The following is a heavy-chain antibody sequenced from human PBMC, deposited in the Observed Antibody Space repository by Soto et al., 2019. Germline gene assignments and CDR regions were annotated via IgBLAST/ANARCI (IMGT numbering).Heavy chain of an antibody. CDR1: GFTFSSYG. V-gene: IGHV3-30*18. Sequence: QVQLVESGGGVVQPGRSLRLSCAASGFTFSSYGMNWVRQAPGKGLEWVAVISSDGSSKDYGDSVKGRFTISRDNSKNTLYLQLNSLRAEDTVVYYCAKVQLGMGGYFDYWGQGTLVTVSS. D-gene: IGHD2-2*01. CDR2: ISSDGSSK. CDR3: AKVQLGMGGYFDY. J-gene: IGHJ4*02.